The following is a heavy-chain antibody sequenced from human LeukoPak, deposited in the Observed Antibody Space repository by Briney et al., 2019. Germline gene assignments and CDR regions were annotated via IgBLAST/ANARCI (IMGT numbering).Heavy chain of an antibody. D-gene: IGHD3-10*01. V-gene: IGHV3-30*02. J-gene: IGHJ4*02. CDR3: AKERLWFGELFPDY. Sequence: GGSLRLSCAASGFTFSSYGMHWVRQAPGKGLEWVAFIRYGGSNKYYADSVKGRFTISRDSSTNTLYLQMNSLRAEDTAVYYCAKERLWFGELFPDYWGQGTLVTVSS. CDR2: IRYGGSNK. CDR1: GFTFSSYG.